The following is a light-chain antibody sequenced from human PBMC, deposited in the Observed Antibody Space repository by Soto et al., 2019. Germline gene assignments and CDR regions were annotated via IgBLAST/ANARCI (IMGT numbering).Light chain of an antibody. CDR3: QHYGSSPGIT. V-gene: IGKV3-20*01. J-gene: IGKJ5*01. CDR1: QSVDSSF. CDR2: GSS. Sequence: EIVLTQSPGTLSLSPGERATLSCRASQSVDSSFLAWYQQKPGQAPRLLIYGSSSRATVIPDRFSGSGSGTDFTLTISRLEPEDFAVYYFQHYGSSPGITFGQGTRLEIK.